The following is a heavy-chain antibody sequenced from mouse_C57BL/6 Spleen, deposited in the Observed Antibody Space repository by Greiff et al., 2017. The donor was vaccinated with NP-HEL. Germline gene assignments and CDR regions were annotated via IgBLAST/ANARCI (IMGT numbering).Heavy chain of an antibody. D-gene: IGHD2-2*01. V-gene: IGHV1-82*01. J-gene: IGHJ3*01. CDR2: IYPGDGDT. CDR1: GYAFSSSW. CDR3: ARWTGYDEGFAY. Sequence: QVQLTESGPELVKPGASVKISCKASGYAFSSSWMNWVKQRPGKGLEWIGRIYPGDGDTNYNGKFKGKATLTADKSSSTAYMQLSSLTSEDSAVYFCARWTGYDEGFAYWGQGTLVTVSA.